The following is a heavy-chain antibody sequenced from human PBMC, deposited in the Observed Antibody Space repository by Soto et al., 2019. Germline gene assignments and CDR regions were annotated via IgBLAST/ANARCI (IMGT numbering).Heavy chain of an antibody. CDR2: ISSSSSVI. V-gene: IGHV3-48*01. Sequence: PGGSLRLSCATSGFILSDCAMNWVRQAPGKGLEWVSYISSSSSVIDYADSVKGRFTVSRDNARNSLYLQMNSLRAEDTAVYYCGRDLSWGYNWYYDMDGWGKGTTVTVSS. CDR1: GFILSDCA. D-gene: IGHD1-20*01. J-gene: IGHJ6*04. CDR3: GRDLSWGYNWYYDMDG.